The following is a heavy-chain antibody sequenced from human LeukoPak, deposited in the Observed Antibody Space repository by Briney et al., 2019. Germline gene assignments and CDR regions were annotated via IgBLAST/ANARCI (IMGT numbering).Heavy chain of an antibody. D-gene: IGHD3-22*01. CDR2: IYYTGST. CDR1: GGSISTYY. J-gene: IGHJ4*02. CDR3: ARAPYYHDSSGYYYGQFDY. V-gene: IGHV4-59*01. Sequence: SETLSLTCIVSGGSISTYYWSWIRQPPGKGLEWIGYIYYTGSTNYNPSLKSRVTISLDTSKNQFSLKLNSVPAADTAVYYCARAPYYHDSSGYYYGQFDYWGQGTLVTVSS.